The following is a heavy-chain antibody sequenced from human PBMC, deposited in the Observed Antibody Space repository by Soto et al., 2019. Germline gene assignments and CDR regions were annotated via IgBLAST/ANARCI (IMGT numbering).Heavy chain of an antibody. CDR1: GYTFTSDG. D-gene: IGHD2-15*01. CDR3: ARWGYCSGGSCYLVGGMDV. Sequence: ASVKVSGTASGYTFTSDGIRWVRQAPGQALGWMVWISAYNGNTNYAPKLQGRVTMTTDTSTSTAYMELRSLRSDDTAVYYCARWGYCSGGSCYLVGGMDVWGQGTTVTVSS. CDR2: ISAYNGNT. V-gene: IGHV1-18*01. J-gene: IGHJ6*02.